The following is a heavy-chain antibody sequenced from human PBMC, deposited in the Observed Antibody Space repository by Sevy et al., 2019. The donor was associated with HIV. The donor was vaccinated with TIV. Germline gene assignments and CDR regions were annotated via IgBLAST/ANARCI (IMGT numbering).Heavy chain of an antibody. CDR2: IYSSGST. CDR3: VRNWNGQTFDV. V-gene: IGHV4-61*02. Sequence: SETLSLTCTVSGGSINSGTYYWSWIRQPAGKGLEWIGRIYSSGSTNYNPSLKSRVTISIDTSKNQFSLNLNSVTAADTAVYYCVRNWNGQTFDVWGQGTMVTVSS. J-gene: IGHJ3*01. CDR1: GGSINSGTYY. D-gene: IGHD3-3*01.